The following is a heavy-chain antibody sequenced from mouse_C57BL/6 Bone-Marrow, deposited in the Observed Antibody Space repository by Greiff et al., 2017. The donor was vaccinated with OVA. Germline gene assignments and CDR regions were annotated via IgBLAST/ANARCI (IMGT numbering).Heavy chain of an antibody. Sequence: QVQLQQPGAELVMPGASVKLSCKASGYTFTSYWMHWVKQRPGQGLEWIGEIDPSDSYTNYNQKFKGKSTLTVDKSSSTAYMQLSSLTSEDSAVYYCARSDYGKYYYAMDYWGQGTSVTVSS. CDR2: IDPSDSYT. J-gene: IGHJ4*01. D-gene: IGHD2-1*01. CDR1: GYTFTSYW. V-gene: IGHV1-69*01. CDR3: ARSDYGKYYYAMDY.